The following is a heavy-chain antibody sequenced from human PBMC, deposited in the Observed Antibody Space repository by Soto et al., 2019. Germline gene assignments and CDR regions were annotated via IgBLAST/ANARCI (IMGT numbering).Heavy chain of an antibody. Sequence: ETLSLTCAVSGCSFTSNNWWTWVRQPPGQGLEWIGEIYRAGSTNYNPSLKSRVTISLDKSENQFSLKVTSLTAADTAVYYCASRDPGTSVDHWGQGTLVTVSS. CDR3: ASRDPGTSVDH. CDR1: GCSFTSNNW. CDR2: IYRAGST. J-gene: IGHJ1*01. V-gene: IGHV4-4*02. D-gene: IGHD1-7*01.